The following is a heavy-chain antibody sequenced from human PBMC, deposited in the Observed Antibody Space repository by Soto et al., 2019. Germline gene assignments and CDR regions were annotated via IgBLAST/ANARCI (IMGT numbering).Heavy chain of an antibody. V-gene: IGHV4-59*01. D-gene: IGHD2-15*01. J-gene: IGHJ4*02. CDR2: IYYSGST. CDR3: ARAYCSGGSCYFFGHDY. CDR1: GGYISSYY. Sequence: ETLSLTCTVSGGYISSYYWSWIRQPPGKGLEWIGYIYYSGSTNYNPSLRSRVTISVDTSKNQFSLKLSSVTAADTAVYYCARAYCSGGSCYFFGHDYWGQGTLVTVSS.